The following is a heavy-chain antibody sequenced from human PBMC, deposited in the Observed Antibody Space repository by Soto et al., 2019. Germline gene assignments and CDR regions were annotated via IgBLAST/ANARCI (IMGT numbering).Heavy chain of an antibody. V-gene: IGHV3-23*01. CDR1: GFTFSSYS. Sequence: PGGSLRLSCAASGFTFSSYSMNWVRQAPGKGLEWVSVISSSGNSIYYADSVKGRFTISRDNSKNTLYLQMNSPRAEDTALYYCAKAGGDCSGGGCSVYKPFDYWGQGTLVTVSS. D-gene: IGHD2-15*01. CDR3: AKAGGDCSGGGCSVYKPFDY. J-gene: IGHJ4*02. CDR2: ISSSGNSI.